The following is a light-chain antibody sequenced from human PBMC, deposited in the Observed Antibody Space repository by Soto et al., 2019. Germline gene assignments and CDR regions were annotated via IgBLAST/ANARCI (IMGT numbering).Light chain of an antibody. V-gene: IGLV2-8*01. J-gene: IGLJ2*01. CDR1: SSDVGGYNY. CDR3: SSYAGSNKPA. Sequence: QSALTQPPSASGSPGQSVAISCSGTSSDVGGYNYVSWYQQHTGKAPKLMIYDVNKRPSGVPDRFSGSKSGNTASLTVSGLQAEDEADYYCSSYAGSNKPAFGGGTKRTVL. CDR2: DVN.